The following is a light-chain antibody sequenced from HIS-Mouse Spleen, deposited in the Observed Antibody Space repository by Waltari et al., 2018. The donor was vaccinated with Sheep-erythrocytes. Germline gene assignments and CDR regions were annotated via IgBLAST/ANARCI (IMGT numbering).Light chain of an antibody. CDR1: NIGSKS. CDR2: DDS. J-gene: IGLJ1*01. Sequence: SYVLTQPPSVSVAPGKTARITCGGNNIGSKSVHWYQQKPGQAPVLVVYDDSDRPSGIPERFSGSNSGNTATLTISRVEAGDEADYYCQSYDSSLSGYVFGTGTKVTVL. V-gene: IGLV3-21*01. CDR3: QSYDSSLSGYV.